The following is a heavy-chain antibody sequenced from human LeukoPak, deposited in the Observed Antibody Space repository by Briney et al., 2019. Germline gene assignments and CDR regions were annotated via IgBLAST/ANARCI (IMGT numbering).Heavy chain of an antibody. Sequence: GGSLRLSCAASGFTFSNYWMHWVHQAPGKGLVWVSRINSDGSSTNYADSVKGRFTISRDNAKNTLYLQMNSLRPEDTAVYYCAREPIVGVHFDYWGQGTLVTVSS. CDR2: INSDGSST. J-gene: IGHJ4*02. V-gene: IGHV3-74*01. CDR3: AREPIVGVHFDY. D-gene: IGHD1-26*01. CDR1: GFTFSNYW.